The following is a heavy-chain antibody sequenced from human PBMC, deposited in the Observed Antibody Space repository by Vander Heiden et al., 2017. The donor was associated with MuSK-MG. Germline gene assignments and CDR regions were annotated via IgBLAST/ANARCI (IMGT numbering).Heavy chain of an antibody. V-gene: IGHV1-69*10. D-gene: IGHD3-3*01. J-gene: IGHJ6*03. CDR3: ARWVYDFWSGYLQYYYYYYMDV. CDR1: GGTFSSYA. CDR2: IIPILGIA. Sequence: QVQLVQSGAEVKKPGSSVKVSCKASGGTFSSYAISWVRQAPGQGLEWMGGIIPILGIANYAQKFQGRVTITADKSTSTAYMELSSLRSEDTAVYYCARWVYDFWSGYLQYYYYYYMDVWGKGNTVTVSS.